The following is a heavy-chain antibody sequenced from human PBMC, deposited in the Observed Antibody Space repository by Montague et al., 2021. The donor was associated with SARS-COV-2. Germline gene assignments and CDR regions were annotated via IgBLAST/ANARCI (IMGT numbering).Heavy chain of an antibody. D-gene: IGHD6-13*01. V-gene: IGHV4-4*02. CDR3: ARGIKSAAALDY. Sequence: SETLSLTCAVSGGSISSSNWWNLVRQPPGKGLEWIGEIYHSGNTNYHPSLKSRVTITVDKSKNQFSLMLSSVTAADTAVYYCARGIKSAAALDYWGQGTLVTISS. CDR2: IYHSGNT. CDR1: GGSISSSNW. J-gene: IGHJ4*02.